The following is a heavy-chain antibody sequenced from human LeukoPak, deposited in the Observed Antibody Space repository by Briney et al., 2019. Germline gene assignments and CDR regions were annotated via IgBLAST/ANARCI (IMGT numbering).Heavy chain of an antibody. J-gene: IGHJ4*02. CDR3: ARRGVDTAWGNFDY. Sequence: ASVKVSCKASGYTFTSYDINWVRQAPGQGLEWMGWMNPNSGNTGYAQKFQGRVTMTRNTSISTAYMELSSLRSEDTAVYYCARRGVDTAWGNFDYWGQGTLVTVSS. CDR2: MNPNSGNT. CDR1: GYTFTSYD. D-gene: IGHD5-18*01. V-gene: IGHV1-8*01.